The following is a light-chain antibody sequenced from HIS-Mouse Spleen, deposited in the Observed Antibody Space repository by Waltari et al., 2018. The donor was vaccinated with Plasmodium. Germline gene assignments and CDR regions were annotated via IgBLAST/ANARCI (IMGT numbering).Light chain of an antibody. Sequence: QSALTQPRSVSGSPGQSVTISCTGTSSDVGGYNYVSWYQQHPGKAPKLMIYDVSKRPAGVPDCFSGSKSSNTASLTISGLQAEDEADYYCGSYAGSYTWVFGGGTKLTVL. CDR2: DVS. CDR3: GSYAGSYTWV. J-gene: IGLJ3*02. CDR1: SSDVGGYNY. V-gene: IGLV2-11*01.